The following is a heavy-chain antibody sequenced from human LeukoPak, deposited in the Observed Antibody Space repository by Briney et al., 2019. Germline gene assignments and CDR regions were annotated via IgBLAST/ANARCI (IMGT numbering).Heavy chain of an antibody. J-gene: IGHJ3*02. V-gene: IGHV3-9*03. CDR1: GFTFDDYA. D-gene: IGHD6-19*01. CDR2: ISWNSGSI. Sequence: SLRLSCAASGFTFDDYAMHWVRQAPGKGLEWVSGISWNSGSIGYADSVKGRFTISRDNAKNSLYLQMNSLRAEDMALYYCAKYMYSSGYDAFDIWGQGTMVTVSS. CDR3: AKYMYSSGYDAFDI.